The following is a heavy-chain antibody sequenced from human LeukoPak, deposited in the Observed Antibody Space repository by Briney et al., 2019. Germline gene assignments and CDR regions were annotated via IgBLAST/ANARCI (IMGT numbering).Heavy chain of an antibody. V-gene: IGHV4-39*07. CDR3: ARGGRLGITGWYFDL. J-gene: IGHJ2*01. Sequence: SETLSLTCTVPGGSISSSNYYWGSIRQPPGKGLEWIGSIYYSGSTYYNPSLKSRVTISVDTSKNQFSLKLSSVTAADTAVYYCARGGRLGITGWYFDLWGRGTLVTVSS. CDR1: GGSISSSNYY. D-gene: IGHD7-27*01. CDR2: IYYSGST.